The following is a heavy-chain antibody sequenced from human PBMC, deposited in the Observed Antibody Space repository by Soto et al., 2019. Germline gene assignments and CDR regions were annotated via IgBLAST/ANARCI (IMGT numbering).Heavy chain of an antibody. Sequence: SETLSLTCSVSVDSVSSGDYYWSWIRQPPGKGLEWIGHVYFSGSTNYIPSLKSRLTMSVDTAKNQFSLKLNSVTAADTTVYYYARIPVDTYPIYWSDAWGQGTKVTVSS. CDR1: VDSVSSGDYY. CDR2: VYFSGST. CDR3: ARIPVDTYPIYWSDA. V-gene: IGHV4-61*08. J-gene: IGHJ5*02. D-gene: IGHD5-18*01.